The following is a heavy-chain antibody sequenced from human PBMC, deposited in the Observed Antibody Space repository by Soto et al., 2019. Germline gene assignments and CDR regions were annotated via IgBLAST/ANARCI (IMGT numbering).Heavy chain of an antibody. D-gene: IGHD6-6*01. CDR3: ARIEYSGSSDWLDP. J-gene: IGHJ5*02. CDR1: GFSLSNARMG. Sequence: SGPTLVNPTETLTLTCTVSGFSLSNARMGVSWIRQPPGKALEWLAHIFSNDEKSYSTSLKSRLTISKDTSKSQVVLTMTNMDPVDTATYYCARIEYSGSSDWLDPWGQGTLVTVYS. CDR2: IFSNDEK. V-gene: IGHV2-26*01.